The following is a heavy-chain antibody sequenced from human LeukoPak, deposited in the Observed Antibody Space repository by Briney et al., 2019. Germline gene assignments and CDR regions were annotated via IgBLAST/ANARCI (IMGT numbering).Heavy chain of an antibody. D-gene: IGHD4-23*01. V-gene: IGHV1-2*02. CDR3: ARHPGKVTNDWYFDL. J-gene: IGHJ2*01. CDR1: GYTFTGYY. CDR2: INPNSGGK. Sequence: GASVKVSCKASGYTFTGYYMHWVRQAPGQGLEWMGWINPNSGGKNYAQKFQGRVTMNRDTSITTAYMELSRLSSDDTAVYYCARHPGKVTNDWYFDLWGRGTLVTVSS.